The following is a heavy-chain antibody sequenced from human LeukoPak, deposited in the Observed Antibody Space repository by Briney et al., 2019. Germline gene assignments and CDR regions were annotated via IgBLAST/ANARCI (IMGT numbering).Heavy chain of an antibody. Sequence: GGSLRLSCAASGFTFSSYAMSWVRQAPGKGLEWVSAISGSGGSTYYADSVKGQFTISRDNSKNTLYLQMNSLRAEDTAVYYCAKGDAAAGSYYFDYWGQGTLVTVSS. CDR3: AKGDAAAGSYYFDY. V-gene: IGHV3-23*01. J-gene: IGHJ4*02. CDR1: GFTFSSYA. D-gene: IGHD6-13*01. CDR2: ISGSGGST.